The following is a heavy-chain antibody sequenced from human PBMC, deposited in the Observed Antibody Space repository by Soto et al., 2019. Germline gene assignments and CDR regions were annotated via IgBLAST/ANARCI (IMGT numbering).Heavy chain of an antibody. CDR2: ISSSGSTI. D-gene: IGHD3-3*01. CDR1: GFTFSDYY. CDR3: ARGRRSITIFGVVIKNYYYMDV. V-gene: IGHV3-11*01. J-gene: IGHJ6*03. Sequence: QVQLVESGGGLVKPGGSLRLSCAASGFTFSDYYMSWIRQAPGKGLEWVSYISSSGSTIYYADSVKGRFTISRDNAKNSLYLQMNSLRAEDTSVYYCARGRRSITIFGVVIKNYYYMDVWGKGTTVTLSS.